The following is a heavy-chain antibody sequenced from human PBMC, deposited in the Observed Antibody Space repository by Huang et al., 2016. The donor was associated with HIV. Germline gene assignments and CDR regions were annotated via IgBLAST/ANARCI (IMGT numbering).Heavy chain of an antibody. CDR1: GFTFSNYA. V-gene: IGHV3-23*01. J-gene: IGHJ4*02. D-gene: IGHD1-7*01. Sequence: EVNLSESGGTLVQPGGSLRLSCAASGFTFSNYAMSWVRQAPGKGLEWVSGISGSATTTYYADPVKGRVTVSRDNSKNTLFLQLNSLRAEDTAVYYCVKNYQVISYFDHWGQGTLVTVSS. CDR2: ISGSATTT. CDR3: VKNYQVISYFDH.